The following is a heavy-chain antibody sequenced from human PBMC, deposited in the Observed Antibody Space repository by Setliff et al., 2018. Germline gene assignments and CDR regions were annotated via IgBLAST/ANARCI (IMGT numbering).Heavy chain of an antibody. J-gene: IGHJ5*02. V-gene: IGHV1-2*02. CDR1: GYTFTAHY. CDR2: IKPNSGGT. D-gene: IGHD3-22*01. Sequence: ASVKVSCKASGYTFTAHYIHWVRQAPGQGLEWVGWIKPNSGGTNYAEKFQGRVTFSADESMSTVYMELSSLTSADTALYYCARDALYDSNDRNSYYGNWLDPWGQGTLVTVSS. CDR3: ARDALYDSNDRNSYYGNWLDP.